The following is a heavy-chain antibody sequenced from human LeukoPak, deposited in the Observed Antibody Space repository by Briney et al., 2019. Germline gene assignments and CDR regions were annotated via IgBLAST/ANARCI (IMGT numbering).Heavy chain of an antibody. Sequence: SETLSLTCAVYGGSFRGYYWSWIRQPPGKGLEWIGEINHSGSTNYNPSLKSRVTISVDTSKNQFSLKLSSVTAADTAVYYCARGPSGYDLWGQGTLVTVSS. V-gene: IGHV4-34*01. D-gene: IGHD5-12*01. J-gene: IGHJ4*02. CDR3: ARGPSGYDL. CDR2: INHSGST. CDR1: GGSFRGYY.